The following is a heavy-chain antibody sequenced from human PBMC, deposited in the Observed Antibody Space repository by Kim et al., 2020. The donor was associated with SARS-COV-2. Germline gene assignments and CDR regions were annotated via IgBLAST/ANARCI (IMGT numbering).Heavy chain of an antibody. V-gene: IGHV3-74*01. CDR2: GSGT. J-gene: IGHJ4*02. Sequence: GSGTNYADSGQGRFTISRDNAKNTLYLQMNSLRVEDTAVYYCVRDSSSLYWGQGTLVTVSS. CDR3: VRDSSSLY. D-gene: IGHD6-19*01.